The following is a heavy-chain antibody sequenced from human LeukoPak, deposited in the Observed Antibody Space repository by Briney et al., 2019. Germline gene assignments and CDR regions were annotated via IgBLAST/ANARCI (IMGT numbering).Heavy chain of an antibody. CDR1: GGSFSGYY. CDR3: ARGLKRRVVPAAMGTRTPIDP. V-gene: IGHV4-34*01. D-gene: IGHD2-2*01. J-gene: IGHJ5*02. Sequence: SETLSLTCAVYGGSFSGYYWSWIRQPPGKGLEWIGEINHSGSTNYNPSLKSRVTISVDTSKNQFSLKLSSVTAADTAVYYCARGLKRRVVPAAMGTRTPIDPWGQGTLVTVSS. CDR2: INHSGST.